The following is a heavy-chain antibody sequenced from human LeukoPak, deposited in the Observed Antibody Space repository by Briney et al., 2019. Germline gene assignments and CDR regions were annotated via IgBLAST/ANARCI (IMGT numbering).Heavy chain of an antibody. CDR1: GYTFTSYA. J-gene: IGHJ3*02. CDR3: ARAAGAVAGTEGNDAFDI. CDR2: INPNSGGT. V-gene: IGHV1-2*06. D-gene: IGHD6-19*01. Sequence: ASVKVSCKASGYTFTSYAMHWVRQAPGQGLEWMGRINPNSGGTNYAQKFQGRVTMTRDTSISTAYMELSRLRSDDTAVYYCARAAGAVAGTEGNDAFDIWGQGTMVTVSS.